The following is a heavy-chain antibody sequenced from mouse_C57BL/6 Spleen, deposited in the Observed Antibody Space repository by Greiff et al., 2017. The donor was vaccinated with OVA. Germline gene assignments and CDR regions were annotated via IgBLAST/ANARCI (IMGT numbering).Heavy chain of an antibody. CDR2: IDPNGGGT. CDR3: AKDREFDY. J-gene: IGHJ2*01. Sequence: QVQLQQPGAELVKPAASVTLSCKASGYTFTSYWMHWVQQRPGRGLEWIGRIDPNGGGTKYTAKFPSKATLTVDTPSRTANRQRSGLTAEDSAVYYCAKDREFDYWGKGTTVTVSS. CDR1: GYTFTSYW. V-gene: IGHV1-72*01.